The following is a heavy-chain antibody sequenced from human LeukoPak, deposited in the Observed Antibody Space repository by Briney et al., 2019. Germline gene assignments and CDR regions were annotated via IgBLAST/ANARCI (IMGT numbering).Heavy chain of an antibody. CDR3: AKSVGETGSYYHFDY. J-gene: IGHJ4*02. D-gene: IGHD1-26*01. V-gene: IGHV3-23*01. CDR1: GFIFSDYY. Sequence: GGSLRLSCAASGFIFSDYYMSWIRQAPGKGLEWVSAISGSGGSTYYADSVKGRFTISRDNSKNTLYLQMNSLRAEDTAVYYCAKSVGETGSYYHFDYWGQGTLVTVPS. CDR2: ISGSGGST.